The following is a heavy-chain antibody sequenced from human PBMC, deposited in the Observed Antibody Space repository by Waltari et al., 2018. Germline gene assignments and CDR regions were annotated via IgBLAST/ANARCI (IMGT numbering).Heavy chain of an antibody. CDR1: GYTFTSYD. D-gene: IGHD6-13*01. V-gene: IGHV1-8*01. CDR3: ARGCSGIAAAGIPFDY. CDR2: MNPNSCNT. Sequence: QVQLVQSGAEVKKPGASVKVSCKASGYTFTSYDINWVRQATGQGLEWMGWMNPNSCNTGYPQKFQGRVTMTRNTSISTAYMELSSLRSEDTAVYYCARGCSGIAAAGIPFDYWGQGTLVTVSS. J-gene: IGHJ4*02.